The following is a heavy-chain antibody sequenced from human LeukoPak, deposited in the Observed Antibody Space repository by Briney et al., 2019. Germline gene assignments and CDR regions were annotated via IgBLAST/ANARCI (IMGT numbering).Heavy chain of an antibody. J-gene: IGHJ5*02. V-gene: IGHV4-30-2*01. D-gene: IGHD4-17*01. CDR1: GDSISSGGYS. Sequence: SETLSLTCAVSGDSISSGGYSWSWLRQPPGKGLEWIGYIYHSGTTYYNPSLKSRGTISLDRSNNQFSLRLNSVTAADTAVYYCARGDNYGDYVSENWFDPWGQGTLVTVSS. CDR2: IYHSGTT. CDR3: ARGDNYGDYVSENWFDP.